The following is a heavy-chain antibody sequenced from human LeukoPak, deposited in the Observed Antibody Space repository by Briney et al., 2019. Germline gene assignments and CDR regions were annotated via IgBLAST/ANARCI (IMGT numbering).Heavy chain of an antibody. CDR2: IRSKGYGGTT. J-gene: IGHJ4*02. CDR3: IRGGANSPFDY. CDR1: GFTFTDYY. Sequence: SLRLSCAASGFTFTDYYMSWIRQAPGKGLEWVGFIRSKGYGGTTEDAASVKGRFTISRDDSKSIAYLQMNSLKTEDTAVYYCIRGGANSPFDYWGQGTLVTVSS. V-gene: IGHV3-49*03. D-gene: IGHD3-16*01.